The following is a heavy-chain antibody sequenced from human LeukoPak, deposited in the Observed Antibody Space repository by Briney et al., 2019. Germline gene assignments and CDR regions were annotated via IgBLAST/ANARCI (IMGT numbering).Heavy chain of an antibody. Sequence: SETLSLTCAVYGGSFSGYYWSWIRQPPGKGLEWIGEINHSGSTNYNPPLKSRVTISVDTSKNQFSLKLSSVTAADTAVYYCARVVGLLALVWFDPWGQGTLVTVSS. V-gene: IGHV4-34*01. D-gene: IGHD1-7*01. CDR3: ARVVGLLALVWFDP. CDR1: GGSFSGYY. J-gene: IGHJ5*02. CDR2: INHSGST.